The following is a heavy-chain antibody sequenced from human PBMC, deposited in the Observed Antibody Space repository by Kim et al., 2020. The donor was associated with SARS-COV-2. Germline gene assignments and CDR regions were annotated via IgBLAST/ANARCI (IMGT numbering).Heavy chain of an antibody. CDR3: ARVRGDCSGGTCYSDY. D-gene: IGHD2-15*01. CDR1: GFTFSAYG. V-gene: IGHV3-33*01. Sequence: LSLTCAASGFTFSAYGMNWVRQAPGKGLEWVAIIWDDGTKKYYADSVKGRFIISRDQSKNTLYLQMNSLRADDAAVYYCARVRGDCSGGTCYSDYWGQGTLVTVSS. J-gene: IGHJ4*02. CDR2: IWDDGTKK.